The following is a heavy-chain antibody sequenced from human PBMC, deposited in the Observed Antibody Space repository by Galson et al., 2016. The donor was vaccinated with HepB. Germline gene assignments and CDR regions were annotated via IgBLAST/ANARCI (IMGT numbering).Heavy chain of an antibody. CDR3: AREWQWLDGIDY. D-gene: IGHD6-19*01. CDR1: GFSFSSHG. CDR2: IWYDGVNK. V-gene: IGHV3-33*01. Sequence: SLRLSCAASGFSFSSHGMNWVRQAPGKGLEWVAIIWYDGVNKNYAESVKGRFAISRDNSKNTVYLQMNSLRAEDTAVYYCAREWQWLDGIDYRGQGTLVTVSS. J-gene: IGHJ4*02.